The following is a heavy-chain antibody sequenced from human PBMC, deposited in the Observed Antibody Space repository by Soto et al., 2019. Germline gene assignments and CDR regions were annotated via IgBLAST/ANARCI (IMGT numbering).Heavy chain of an antibody. V-gene: IGHV3-30-3*01. CDR1: GFTFSSYA. CDR3: ARSVTALAVYYFDY. J-gene: IGHJ4*02. CDR2: ISYDGSNK. D-gene: IGHD6-19*01. Sequence: QVQLVESGGGVVQPGRSLRLSCAASGFTFSSYAMHWVRQAPGKGLEWVAVISYDGSNKYYADSVKGRFTISRDNSKNTLYLQRNSLRAEDTAVYYCARSVTALAVYYFDYWGQGTLVTVSS.